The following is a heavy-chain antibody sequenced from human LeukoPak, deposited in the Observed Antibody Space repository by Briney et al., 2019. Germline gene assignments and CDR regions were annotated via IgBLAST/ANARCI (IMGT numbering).Heavy chain of an antibody. D-gene: IGHD1-20*01. J-gene: IGHJ4*02. CDR1: GSSFTSYW. CDR2: IYPGDSDT. Sequence: GESLQISCKGSGSSFTSYWIGWVRPLPGKGLEWMGIIYPGDSDTRYSPSFQGQVTISADKSISTAYLQWSSLKASDTAMYYCARVRYYWSENFFDYWGQGTLVTVSS. CDR3: ARVRYYWSENFFDY. V-gene: IGHV5-51*01.